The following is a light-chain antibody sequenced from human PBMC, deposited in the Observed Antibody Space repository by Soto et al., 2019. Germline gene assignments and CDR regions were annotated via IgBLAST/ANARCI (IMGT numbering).Light chain of an antibody. CDR2: DVS. CDR1: SSDVGGYNY. CDR3: CSYAGSYTYV. V-gene: IGLV2-11*01. J-gene: IGLJ1*01. Sequence: QSALTQPRSVSGSPGQSVTISCTGTSSDVGGYNYVAWYQQHPDKAPKVMIYDVSHRPSGVPDRFSGSKSGNTASLTISGLQAEDEADYYCCSYAGSYTYVFGNGTKLTVL.